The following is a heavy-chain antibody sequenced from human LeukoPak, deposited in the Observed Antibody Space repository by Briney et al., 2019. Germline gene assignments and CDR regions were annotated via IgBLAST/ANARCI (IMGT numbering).Heavy chain of an antibody. CDR1: GFTFSSYA. CDR3: ARASEDYYYYYMDV. CDR2: ISGSGGST. J-gene: IGHJ6*03. V-gene: IGHV3-23*01. D-gene: IGHD1-14*01. Sequence: GGSLRLSCAASGFTFSSYAMSWVRQAPGKGLEWVSAISGSGGSTYYADSVKGRFTISRDNSKNSLYLQVSSLRAEDTAVYYCARASEDYYYYYMDVWGKGTTVTISS.